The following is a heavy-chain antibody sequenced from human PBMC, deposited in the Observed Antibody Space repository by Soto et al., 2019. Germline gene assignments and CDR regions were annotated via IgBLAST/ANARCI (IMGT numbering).Heavy chain of an antibody. V-gene: IGHV4-34*01. CDR1: GGSFSGYY. CDR2: INDRGSI. D-gene: IGHD3-9*01. Sequence: QVQLQQWGAGPLRPLETLSLTCGVSGGSFSGYYWAWIRQSPGKGLEGIGEINDRGSINYNPSLKSRVSISVATSKNPYSLNLRSVTAADTAVYYCARESHDILTGPPWVWYFDLWGRGTLVTVSS. CDR3: ARESHDILTGPPWVWYFDL. J-gene: IGHJ2*01.